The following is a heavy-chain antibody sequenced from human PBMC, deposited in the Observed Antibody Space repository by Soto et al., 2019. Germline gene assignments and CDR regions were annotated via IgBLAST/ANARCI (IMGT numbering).Heavy chain of an antibody. J-gene: IGHJ6*02. CDR1: GFTFSYYY. V-gene: IGHV3-11*01. CDR2: ISSSGSTI. D-gene: IGHD3-10*01. CDR3: ARDLGYYGSGNRYYYYGMDV. Sequence: PGGSLRLSCAASGFTFSYYYMSWIRQAPGKGLEWVSYISSSGSTIYYADSVNGRFTISRDNAKNSLYLQMNSLRAEDTAVYYCARDLGYYGSGNRYYYYGMDVWGQGTTVTVPS.